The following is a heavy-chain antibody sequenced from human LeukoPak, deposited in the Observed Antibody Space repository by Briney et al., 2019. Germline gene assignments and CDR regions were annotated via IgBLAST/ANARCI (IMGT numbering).Heavy chain of an antibody. J-gene: IGHJ6*03. CDR3: ARGPYVTYYYYYMDV. CDR1: GGTFSSYA. CDR2: IIPIFGTA. V-gene: IGHV1-69*05. Sequence: SVKVSCKASGGTFSSYAISWVRQAPGQGLEWMGGIIPIFGTANYAQKFQGRVTITTDESTSTAYMELSSLRSEDTAVYYCARGPYVTYYYYYMDVWGKGTTVIVSS. D-gene: IGHD3-16*01.